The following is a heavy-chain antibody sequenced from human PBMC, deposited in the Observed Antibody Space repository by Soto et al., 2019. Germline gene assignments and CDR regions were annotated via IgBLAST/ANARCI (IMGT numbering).Heavy chain of an antibody. CDR3: ARESSRVFLEWSDYYYYYGMDV. D-gene: IGHD3-3*01. J-gene: IGHJ6*02. Sequence: EVQLVESGGGLVQPGGSLRLSCAASGFTFSSYSMNWVRQAPGKGLEWVSYISSSSSTIYYADSVKGRFTISRDNAKNSLYLQMNSLRDEDTAVYYCARESSRVFLEWSDYYYYYGMDVWGQGTTVTVSS. CDR2: ISSSSSTI. V-gene: IGHV3-48*02. CDR1: GFTFSSYS.